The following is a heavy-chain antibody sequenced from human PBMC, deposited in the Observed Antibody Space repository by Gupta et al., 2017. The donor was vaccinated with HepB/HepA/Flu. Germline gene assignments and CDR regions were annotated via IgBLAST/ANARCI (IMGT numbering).Heavy chain of an antibody. CDR3: AKDIVLMVYATFDY. Sequence: EVQLLASGGGLVQPGGSLRLSCAASGFTFSSYAMSWVREAQGKGLEWGSAISGSGGSTYYADHVKGRFTISRDNSKNTLYLQMNSLRAEDTAVYYCAKDIVLMVYATFDYWGQGTLVTVSS. CDR2: ISGSGGST. D-gene: IGHD2-8*01. J-gene: IGHJ4*02. V-gene: IGHV3-23*01. CDR1: GFTFSSYA.